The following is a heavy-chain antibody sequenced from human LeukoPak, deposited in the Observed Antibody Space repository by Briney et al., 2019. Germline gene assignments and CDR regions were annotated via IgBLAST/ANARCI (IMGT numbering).Heavy chain of an antibody. CDR3: ARDKIYDFWSGHNFDY. V-gene: IGHV3-23*01. D-gene: IGHD3-3*01. CDR1: GFTFSSYA. J-gene: IGHJ4*02. Sequence: PGGSLRLSCAASGFTFSSYAMSWVRQAPGKGLKWVSAISGSGGSTYYADSVKGRFTISRDNSKNTLYLQINRLRVEDTAVYYCARDKIYDFWSGHNFDYWGQGTLVTVSS. CDR2: ISGSGGST.